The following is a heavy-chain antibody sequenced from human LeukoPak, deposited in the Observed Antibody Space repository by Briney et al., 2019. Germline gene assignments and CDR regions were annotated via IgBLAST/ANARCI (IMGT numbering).Heavy chain of an antibody. D-gene: IGHD4-17*01. Sequence: SDTLSLLYTVSGGSISSGRYYWSWIRQPAGKGLEWIGRIYTSGSTNYNPSLKSRVTISVDTSKNQFSLKLSSVTAADTAVYYCARGPYALYYFDYWGQGTLVTVSS. CDR1: GGSISSGRYY. J-gene: IGHJ4*02. CDR3: ARGPYALYYFDY. V-gene: IGHV4-61*02. CDR2: IYTSGST.